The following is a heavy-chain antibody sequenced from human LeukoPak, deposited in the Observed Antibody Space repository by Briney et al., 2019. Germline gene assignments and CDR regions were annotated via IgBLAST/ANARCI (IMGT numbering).Heavy chain of an antibody. CDR2: INHSGST. V-gene: IGHV4-34*01. CDR3: ARPGITMVRGVTSYMDV. CDR1: GGSFSGYY. D-gene: IGHD3-10*01. Sequence: SETLSLTCAVYGGSFSGYYWSWIRQPPGKGLEWIGEINHSGSTNYNPSLKSRVTISVDTSKNQFSLKLSSVTAADTAVYYCARPGITMVRGVTSYMDVWGKGTTVTVSS. J-gene: IGHJ6*03.